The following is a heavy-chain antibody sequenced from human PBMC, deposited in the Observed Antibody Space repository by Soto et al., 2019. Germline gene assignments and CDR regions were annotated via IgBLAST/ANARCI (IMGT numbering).Heavy chain of an antibody. Sequence: SQTLSLTCAISGDSVSSNTASWNWIRQSPSRGLEWLGRTYFRSKWYNDYAVSVKSRTNIHPDTSNNQFSLQLNSVTPEDTAVYFCAKGDNLGPKTGYAFDPWGQGIMVTVSS. J-gene: IGHJ5*02. CDR3: AKGDNLGPKTGYAFDP. CDR2: TYFRSKWYN. D-gene: IGHD5-12*01. CDR1: GDSVSSNTAS. V-gene: IGHV6-1*01.